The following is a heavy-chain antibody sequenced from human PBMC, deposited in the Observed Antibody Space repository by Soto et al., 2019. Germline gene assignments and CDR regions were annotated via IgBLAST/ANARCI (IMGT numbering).Heavy chain of an antibody. V-gene: IGHV4-31*03. J-gene: IGHJ6*02. CDR1: GGSISSGGYY. Sequence: QVQLQESGPGLVKPSQTLSLTCTVSGGSISSGGYYWSWIRQHPGKGLEWIGYIYYSGSTYYNPSLKSRVTISVDTSKNQFSLKLSPVTAADTAVYYCARDRVERYSSSWPYYYYGMDVWGQGTTVTVSS. D-gene: IGHD6-13*01. CDR2: IYYSGST. CDR3: ARDRVERYSSSWPYYYYGMDV.